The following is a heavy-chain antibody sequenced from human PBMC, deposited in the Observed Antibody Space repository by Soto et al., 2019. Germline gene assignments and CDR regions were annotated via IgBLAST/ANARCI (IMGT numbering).Heavy chain of an antibody. V-gene: IGHV3-30-3*01. CDR1: GFTFSSYP. J-gene: IGHJ6*02. CDR2: ISFDGSKK. Sequence: QMQLVESGGGVGQPGRSLRLSCAASGFTFSSYPMHWVRQAPGKGLEWVAVISFDGSKKYYADSVKGRFFISKDNSQNILYLQMNSLQGEDSAVYYCESLPRPLGAGLYLHRLDGRGPGSAADVWGQGTAVIVS. D-gene: IGHD3-16*01. CDR3: ESLPRPLGAGLYLHRLDGRGPGSAADV.